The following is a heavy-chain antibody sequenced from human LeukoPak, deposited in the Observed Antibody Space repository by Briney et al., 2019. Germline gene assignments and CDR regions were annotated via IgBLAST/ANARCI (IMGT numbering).Heavy chain of an antibody. Sequence: SETLSLTCTVSGGSISSGRYYWGWVRQPAGRGLGWVGRIYTSGSTNYNTSLKSRVTISLDTSKNQFALKLSSVTVADTAVYYCTRVTQYLPRWFDPWGQGTLVTVSS. CDR3: TRVTQYLPRWFDP. V-gene: IGHV4-61*02. D-gene: IGHD4-11*01. J-gene: IGHJ5*02. CDR2: IYTSGST. CDR1: GGSISSGRYY.